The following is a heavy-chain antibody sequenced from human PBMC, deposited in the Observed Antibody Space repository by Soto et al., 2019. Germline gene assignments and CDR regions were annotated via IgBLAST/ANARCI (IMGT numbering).Heavy chain of an antibody. CDR3: AKGVTSPDY. CDR1: GFTFSRFG. D-gene: IGHD3-10*01. Sequence: GGSLRLSCAASGFTFSRFGMHWVRQAPGRGLEWVALISYDGGNKYYADSVKGRFTISRDNSKNTLYLQMNSLRAEDTAVYYCAKGVTSPDYWGQGTLVTVSS. V-gene: IGHV3-30*18. J-gene: IGHJ4*02. CDR2: ISYDGGNK.